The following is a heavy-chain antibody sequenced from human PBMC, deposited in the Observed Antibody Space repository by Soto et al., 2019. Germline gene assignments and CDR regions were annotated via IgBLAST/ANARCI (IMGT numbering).Heavy chain of an antibody. Sequence: PGGSLRLSCAASGFTFSSYSMNWVRQAPGKGLEWVSSISSSSSYIYYADSVKGRFTISRDNAKNSLYLQMNSLRAEDTAVYYCATPPQEHLRSAFDIWGQGTMVTVSS. CDR3: ATPPQEHLRSAFDI. CDR2: ISSSSSYI. V-gene: IGHV3-21*01. J-gene: IGHJ3*02. CDR1: GFTFSSYS.